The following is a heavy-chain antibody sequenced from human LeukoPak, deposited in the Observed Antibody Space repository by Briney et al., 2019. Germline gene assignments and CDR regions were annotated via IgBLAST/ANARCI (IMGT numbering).Heavy chain of an antibody. V-gene: IGHV3-20*04. D-gene: IGHD2-15*01. CDR2: INWYGGST. J-gene: IGHJ6*03. CDR3: ARDFGRRAYYYYFHMDV. Sequence: GGSLRLFCAASGFTFDDYGMSWVRQPPGKGLGWVSGINWYGGSTGYADSVKGRFTISRDNAKNPLYLQMNSLRAEETALYYCARDFGRRAYYYYFHMDVWGKGTTVTVSS. CDR1: GFTFDDYG.